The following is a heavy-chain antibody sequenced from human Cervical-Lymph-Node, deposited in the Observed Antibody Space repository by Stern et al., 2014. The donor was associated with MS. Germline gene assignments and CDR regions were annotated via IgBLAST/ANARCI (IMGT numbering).Heavy chain of an antibody. V-gene: IGHV4-59*01. D-gene: IGHD6-13*01. J-gene: IGHJ5*02. CDR1: GGSINDYY. CDR2: VHDSGAT. Sequence: QVQLQESGPGLVKSSETLSLTCTVSGGSINDYYWNWMRQTPGRGLEWIGHVHDSGATKYSPSLESRVTISLDTSKKEISLKLRSVTAADTAVYYCARAIWAADRFDPWGPGTLVTGSS. CDR3: ARAIWAADRFDP.